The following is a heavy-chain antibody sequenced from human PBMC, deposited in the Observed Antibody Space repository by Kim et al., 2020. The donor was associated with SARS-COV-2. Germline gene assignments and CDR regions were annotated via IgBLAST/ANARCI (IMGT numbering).Heavy chain of an antibody. CDR1: GYTFTSYD. V-gene: IGHV1-8*01. CDR3: ASFYYYGSGSYYKMSN. CDR2: MNPNSGNT. J-gene: IGHJ4*02. D-gene: IGHD3-10*01. Sequence: ASVKVSCKASGYTFTSYDINWVRQATGQGLEWMGWMNPNSGNTGYAQKFQGRVTMTRNTSISTAYMELSSLRSEDTAVYYCASFYYYGSGSYYKMSNWGQGTLVTVSS.